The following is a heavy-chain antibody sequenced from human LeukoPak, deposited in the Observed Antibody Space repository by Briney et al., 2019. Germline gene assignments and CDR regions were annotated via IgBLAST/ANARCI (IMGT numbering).Heavy chain of an antibody. J-gene: IGHJ4*02. CDR1: GFTFSSSW. CDR3: VRALMGDQDY. CDR2: INSDGSSI. Sequence: QPGRSLRLSCAASGFTFSSSWMHWVRQAPGKGLVWVSRINSDGSSIAYADSVKGRFIISRDNAKNMLYLQMDSLRAEDTAVYYCVRALMGDQDYWGQGTLATVSS. V-gene: IGHV3-74*01. D-gene: IGHD5-24*01.